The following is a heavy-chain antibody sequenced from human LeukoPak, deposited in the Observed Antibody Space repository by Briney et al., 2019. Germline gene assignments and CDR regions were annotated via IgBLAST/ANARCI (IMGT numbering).Heavy chain of an antibody. CDR3: AKEFLNIPYSSSWFPFQH. Sequence: GGSLRLSCAASGFTFSSYAMSWVRQAPGKGLEWVSAISGSGGSTYYADSVKGRFTISRDNSKNTLYLQMNSLRAEDTAVYYCAKEFLNIPYSSSWFPFQHWGQGTLVTVSS. J-gene: IGHJ1*01. CDR2: ISGSGGST. D-gene: IGHD6-13*01. CDR1: GFTFSSYA. V-gene: IGHV3-23*01.